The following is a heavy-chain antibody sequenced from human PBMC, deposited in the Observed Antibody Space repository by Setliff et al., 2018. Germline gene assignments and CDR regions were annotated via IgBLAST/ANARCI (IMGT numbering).Heavy chain of an antibody. J-gene: IGHJ4*02. CDR3: ARLRGAFDY. D-gene: IGHD3-16*01. Sequence: SETLSLTCPVSGGSSSSYYWSWIRQPPGKRLEWIGYIYYSGSTNYNPSLESRVTITVDTSKNQFSLRLNSATAADTYVYYCARLRGAFDYWGQGTLVTSPQ. V-gene: IGHV4-59*01. CDR2: IYYSGST. CDR1: GGSSSSYY.